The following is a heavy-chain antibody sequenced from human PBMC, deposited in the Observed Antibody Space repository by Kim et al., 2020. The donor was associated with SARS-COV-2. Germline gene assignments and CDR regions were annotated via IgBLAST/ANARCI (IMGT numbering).Heavy chain of an antibody. J-gene: IGHJ6*02. CDR3: ARGGFLLWFGEPYYYYGMDV. CDR2: IYYSGST. Sequence: SETLSLTCTVSGGSISSYYWSWIRQPPGKGLEWIGYIYYSGSTNYNPSLKSRVTISVDTSKNQFSLKLSSVTAADTAGYYCARGGFLLWFGEPYYYYGMDVWGQGTTVTVSS. V-gene: IGHV4-59*01. CDR1: GGSISSYY. D-gene: IGHD3-10*01.